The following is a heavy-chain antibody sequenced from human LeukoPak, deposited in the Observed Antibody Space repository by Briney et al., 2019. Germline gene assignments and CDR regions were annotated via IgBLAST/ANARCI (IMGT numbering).Heavy chain of an antibody. D-gene: IGHD4-17*01. V-gene: IGHV1-18*04. CDR3: ARTTVTTTAYYYYYMDV. CDR2: VNPYNGNT. CDR1: GYTFSNYG. J-gene: IGHJ6*03. Sequence: GASVKVSCKASGYTFSNYGINWVRQAPGQGLEWMGWVNPYNGNTDYAQKLQGRVTMTTDTSTSTAYMELRSLRSDDTAVYYCARTTVTTTAYYYYYMDVWGKGTTVTVSS.